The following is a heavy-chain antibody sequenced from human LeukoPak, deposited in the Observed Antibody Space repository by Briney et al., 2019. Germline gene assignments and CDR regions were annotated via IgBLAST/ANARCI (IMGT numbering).Heavy chain of an antibody. CDR1: GGTFSSYA. Sequence: ASVKVSRKASGGTFSSYAISWVRQAPGQGLEWMGGIIPIFGIANYAQKFQGRVTITTDESTSTAYMELSSLRSEDTAAYYCARDESTGDWYFDLWGRGTLVTVSS. CDR3: ARDESTGDWYFDL. CDR2: IIPIFGIA. J-gene: IGHJ2*01. V-gene: IGHV1-69*05. D-gene: IGHD2-8*02.